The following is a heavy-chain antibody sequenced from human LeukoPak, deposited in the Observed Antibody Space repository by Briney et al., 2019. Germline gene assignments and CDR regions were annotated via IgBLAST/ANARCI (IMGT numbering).Heavy chain of an antibody. CDR3: ATHIMEVDY. CDR1: GGTFSSYA. J-gene: IGHJ4*02. Sequence: EASVKVSCKASGGTFSSYAISWVRQAPGQGLEWMGWISAYNGNTNYAQKLQGRVTMTTDTSTSTAYMELRSLRSDDTAVYYCATHIMEVDYWGQGTLVTVSS. V-gene: IGHV1-18*01. D-gene: IGHD5-12*01. CDR2: ISAYNGNT.